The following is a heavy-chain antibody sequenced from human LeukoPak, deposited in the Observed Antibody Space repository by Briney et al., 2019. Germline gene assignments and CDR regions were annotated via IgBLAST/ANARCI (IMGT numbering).Heavy chain of an antibody. CDR1: GGSISSSSYY. J-gene: IGHJ4*02. D-gene: IGHD6-13*01. Sequence: SETLSLTCTVSGGSISSSSYYWGWIRQPPGKGLEWIGSIYYSGSTYYNPSLKSRVTISVDTPKNQFSLNLSSVTAADTAVYYCARDRPGGSSLDYWGQGILVTVSS. V-gene: IGHV4-39*07. CDR3: ARDRPGGSSLDY. CDR2: IYYSGST.